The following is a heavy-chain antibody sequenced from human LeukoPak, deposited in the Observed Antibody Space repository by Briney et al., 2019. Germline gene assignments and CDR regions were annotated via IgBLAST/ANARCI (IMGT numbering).Heavy chain of an antibody. D-gene: IGHD3-9*01. J-gene: IGHJ4*02. CDR1: GYTRTELS. V-gene: IGHV1-24*01. Sequence: GASVKLSCKVSGYTRTELSMHWVRQAPGKGLEWMGGFDPEDGETIYAQQFLGRVTMTEDTSTDTAYMELSSLRSEDAAVYFCATDGGRPDILTDYAPFDYWGQGTLVTVSS. CDR3: ATDGGRPDILTDYAPFDY. CDR2: FDPEDGET.